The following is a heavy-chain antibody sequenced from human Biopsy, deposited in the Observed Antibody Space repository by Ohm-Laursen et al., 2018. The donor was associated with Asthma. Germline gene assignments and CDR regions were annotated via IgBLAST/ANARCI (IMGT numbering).Heavy chain of an antibody. J-gene: IGHJ3*02. CDR2: ISKDASTQ. V-gene: IGHV3-30*06. CDR3: VRGGTDDAFDI. Sequence: SLRLSCAATGFSFNNFAIHWVRQAPGKGLEWVGVISKDASTQDYADSVKGRFTMARDNSKNTLDLQMNSLREEDTAVYYCVRGGTDDAFDIWGQGTVVSVSS. D-gene: IGHD1-1*01. CDR1: GFSFNNFA.